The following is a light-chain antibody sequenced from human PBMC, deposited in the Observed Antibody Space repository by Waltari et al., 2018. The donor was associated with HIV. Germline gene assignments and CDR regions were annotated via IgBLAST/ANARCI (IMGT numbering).Light chain of an antibody. CDR3: QQYDKTWVT. Sequence: EIVLTQSPGTLSLSPGERATISCRASQTVDRNYLTWYQKKPGQGPRLLVLGASRRATGIPDRFSGSGSGTDFTLTISRLEPEDFAVYYCQQYDKTWVTFGGGTKVEIK. V-gene: IGKV3-20*01. CDR1: QTVDRNY. CDR2: GAS. J-gene: IGKJ4*01.